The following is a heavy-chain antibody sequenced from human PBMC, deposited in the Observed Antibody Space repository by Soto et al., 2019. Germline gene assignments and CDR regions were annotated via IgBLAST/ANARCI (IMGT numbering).Heavy chain of an antibody. J-gene: IGHJ6*02. V-gene: IGHV1-18*01. CDR3: ARDAPPPELRFLEWHNYDYNGMDV. Sequence: ASVKVSCKASGYTFTSYGISWVRQAPGQGLEWMGWISAYNGNTNYAQKLQGRVTMTTDTSTSTAYMELRSLRSDDTAVYYCARDAPPPELRFLEWHNYDYNGMDVWGQGTTVTVSS. CDR1: GYTFTSYG. D-gene: IGHD3-3*01. CDR2: ISAYNGNT.